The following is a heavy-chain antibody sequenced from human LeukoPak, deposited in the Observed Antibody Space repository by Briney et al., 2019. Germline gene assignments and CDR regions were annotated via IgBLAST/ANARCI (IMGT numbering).Heavy chain of an antibody. CDR3: ARRARGFYDFWSGKFDY. CDR1: GYTFTSYD. J-gene: IGHJ4*02. Sequence: ASVKVSCKASGYTFTSYDINWVRQATGQGLEWMGWMNPNSGNTGYAQKFQGRVTITRNTSISTVYMELSSLRSEDTAVYYCARRARGFYDFWSGKFDYWGQGTLVTVSS. D-gene: IGHD3-3*01. CDR2: MNPNSGNT. V-gene: IGHV1-8*03.